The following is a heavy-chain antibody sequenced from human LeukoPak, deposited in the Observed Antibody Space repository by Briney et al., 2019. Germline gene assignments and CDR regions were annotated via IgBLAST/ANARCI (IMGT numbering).Heavy chain of an antibody. Sequence: SETLSLTCAVYGGSFSGYYWSWIRQPPGKGLEWIGEINHSGSTNYNPSLKSRVTISVDTSKNQFSLKLSSVTAADTAVYYCASLGIYDREAFDIWGQGTMVTVSS. CDR3: ASLGIYDREAFDI. J-gene: IGHJ3*02. D-gene: IGHD5-12*01. V-gene: IGHV4-34*01. CDR1: GGSFSGYY. CDR2: INHSGST.